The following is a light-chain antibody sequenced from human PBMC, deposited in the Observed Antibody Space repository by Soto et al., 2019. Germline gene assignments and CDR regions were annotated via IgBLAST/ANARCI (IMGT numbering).Light chain of an antibody. Sequence: QSALTQPPSASGSPGQSVTISSTGTSSDVGGYNYVSWYQQHPGKAPQLVIYGVNKRASGVPDRFSGSKSGNTASLTVSGLQAEDEADYYCSSYAGSNILYVFGTGTKLTVL. J-gene: IGLJ1*01. CDR3: SSYAGSNILYV. V-gene: IGLV2-8*01. CDR1: SSDVGGYNY. CDR2: GVN.